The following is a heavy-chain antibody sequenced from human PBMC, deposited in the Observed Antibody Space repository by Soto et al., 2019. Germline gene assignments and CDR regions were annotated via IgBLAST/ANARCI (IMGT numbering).Heavy chain of an antibody. J-gene: IGHJ3*02. V-gene: IGHV1-3*01. CDR2: INAGNGNT. D-gene: IGHD6-19*01. CDR3: AITTVAVATKTPNHAFDI. CDR1: GYTFTSYA. Sequence: ASVKVSCKASGYTFTSYAMHWVRQAPGQRLEWMGWINAGNGNTKYSQKFQGRVTITRDTSASTAYMELSSLRSEDTAVYYCAITTVAVATKTPNHAFDIWGQGTMVTVSS.